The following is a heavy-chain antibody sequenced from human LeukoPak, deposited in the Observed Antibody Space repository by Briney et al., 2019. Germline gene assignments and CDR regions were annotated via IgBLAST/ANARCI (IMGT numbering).Heavy chain of an antibody. V-gene: IGHV3-23*01. J-gene: IGHJ5*02. D-gene: IGHD7-27*01. CDR2: ISVSGST. CDR1: GFTFSSYA. CDR3: ARSGANWGNWFDP. Sequence: GGSLRLSCAASGFTFSSYAMNWVRQAPGKGLEWVSDISVSGSTYYADSVKGRFTISRDNAKNTLYLQMNSLRAEDTAVYYCARSGANWGNWFDPWGQGTLVTVSS.